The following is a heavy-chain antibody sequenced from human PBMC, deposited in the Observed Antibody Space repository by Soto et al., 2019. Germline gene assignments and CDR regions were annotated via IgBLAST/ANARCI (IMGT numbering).Heavy chain of an antibody. D-gene: IGHD5-12*01. CDR3: ARIGYSGYDFGSFDY. Sequence: PSETLSLTCTVSGGSISSYYWSWIRQPPGKGLEWIGYIYYSGSTNYNPSLKSRVTISVDTSKNQFSLKLSSVTAADTAVYYCARIGYSGYDFGSFDYWGQGTLVTVSS. V-gene: IGHV4-59*01. CDR2: IYYSGST. CDR1: GGSISSYY. J-gene: IGHJ4*02.